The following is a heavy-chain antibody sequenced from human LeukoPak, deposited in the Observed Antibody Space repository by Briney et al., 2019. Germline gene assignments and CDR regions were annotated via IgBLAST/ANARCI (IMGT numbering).Heavy chain of an antibody. CDR1: GFTFDDYA. CDR2: ISWNSGSI. CDR3: AKGKDYYGSGISYDY. V-gene: IGHV3-9*01. Sequence: HPGRSLRLSCAASGFTFDDYAMHWVRQAPGKGLEWVSGISWNSGSIGYADSVKGRFTISRDNAKNSLYLQMNSLRAEDTALYYCAKGKDYYGSGISYDYWGQGTLVTVSS. J-gene: IGHJ4*02. D-gene: IGHD3-10*01.